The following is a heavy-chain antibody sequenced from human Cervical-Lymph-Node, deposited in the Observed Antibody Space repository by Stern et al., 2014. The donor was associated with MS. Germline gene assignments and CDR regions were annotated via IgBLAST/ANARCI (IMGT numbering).Heavy chain of an antibody. CDR1: GFNFISYS. CDR2: ILHDGSNE. J-gene: IGHJ4*02. D-gene: IGHD3-22*01. V-gene: IGHV3-30-3*01. Sequence: QVQLVQSGGGVVHPGRSLRLSCAASGFNFISYSMYWVRQAPGKGLEWVAAILHDGSNEYYADSVKGRFTISRDNSKNTVSLQMNSLRVEDTAVYYCAREPYNYDGDGYLDHWGQGTLVTVSS. CDR3: AREPYNYDGDGYLDH.